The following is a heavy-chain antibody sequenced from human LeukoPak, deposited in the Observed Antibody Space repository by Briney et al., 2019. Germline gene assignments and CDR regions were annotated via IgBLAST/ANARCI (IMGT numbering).Heavy chain of an antibody. D-gene: IGHD3-22*01. CDR2: IYYSGST. J-gene: IGHJ4*02. CDR3: ARLEGGYDSSGYLYRY. Sequence: SETLSLTCTVSGGSISSSSYYWGWIRQPPGKGLEWIGYIYYSGSTYYNPSLKSRVTISVDTSKNQFSLKLSSVTAADTAVYYCARLEGGYDSSGYLYRYWGQGTLVTVSS. V-gene: IGHV4-31*03. CDR1: GGSISSSSYY.